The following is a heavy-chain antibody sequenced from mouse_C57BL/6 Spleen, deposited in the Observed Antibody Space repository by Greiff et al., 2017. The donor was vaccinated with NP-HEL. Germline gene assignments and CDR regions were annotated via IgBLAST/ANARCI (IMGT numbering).Heavy chain of an antibody. CDR3: ARKGYGSYYAMDY. D-gene: IGHD1-1*01. CDR1: GFTFSDYG. Sequence: EVKVVESGGGLVKPGGSLKLSCAASGFTFSDYGMHWVRKAPEKGLEWVAYISSGSSTIYYAETVQGRFNISSDNAKNILFLQMTSLRSEDTAMYYCARKGYGSYYAMDYWGQGTSVTVSS. V-gene: IGHV5-17*01. J-gene: IGHJ4*01. CDR2: ISSGSSTI.